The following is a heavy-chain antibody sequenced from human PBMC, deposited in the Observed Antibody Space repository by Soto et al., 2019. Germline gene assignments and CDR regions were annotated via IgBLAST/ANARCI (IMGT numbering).Heavy chain of an antibody. CDR3: VKDRKWGGMTTIHYFDS. D-gene: IGHD2-21*02. J-gene: IGHJ4*02. Sequence: EVQLVESGGGLVQPGRSLRLSCVASGFIADDYAMHWVRQAPGKGLEWVSGISSNSATINYADSVKDRFTISRDNAKNSLFLQMLSMRPEDTAFYYCVKDRKWGGMTTIHYFDSWGQGTLVTVSS. V-gene: IGHV3-9*02. CDR2: ISSNSATI. CDR1: GFIADDYA.